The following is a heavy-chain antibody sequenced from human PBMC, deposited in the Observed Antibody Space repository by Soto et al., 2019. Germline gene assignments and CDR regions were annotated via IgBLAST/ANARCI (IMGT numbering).Heavy chain of an antibody. Sequence: SETLSLTCTVSGGSISSDFWSWIRQPPGKGLEYIGDIYYSGSTNYNPSLKSRVTISVDTSKNQFSLNLNSVTAADTAVYYCARLYTGYNSNNWFDPWGQGTLVTVSS. CDR1: GGSISSDF. CDR3: ARLYTGYNSNNWFDP. J-gene: IGHJ5*02. D-gene: IGHD1-1*01. CDR2: IYYSGST. V-gene: IGHV4-59*01.